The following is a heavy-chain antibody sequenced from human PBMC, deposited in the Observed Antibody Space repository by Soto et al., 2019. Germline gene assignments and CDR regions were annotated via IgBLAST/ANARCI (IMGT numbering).Heavy chain of an antibody. CDR1: GFTFSSYG. V-gene: IGHV3-30*18. CDR3: AKDQPWGSLYYYYGMDV. Sequence: QVQLVESGGGVVQPGRSLRLSCAASGFTFSSYGMHWVRQAPGKGLEWVAVISYDGSNKYYADSVKGRFTISRENSKNTLYLQMNSLRAEDTAVYYCAKDQPWGSLYYYYGMDVWGQGTTVTVSS. CDR2: ISYDGSNK. D-gene: IGHD3-16*01. J-gene: IGHJ6*02.